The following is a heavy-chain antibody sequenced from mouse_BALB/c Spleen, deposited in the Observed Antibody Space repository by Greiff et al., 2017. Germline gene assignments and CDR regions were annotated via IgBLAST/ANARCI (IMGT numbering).Heavy chain of an antibody. CDR1: GYTFTSYW. CDR3: TRRITTRGVYAMDY. J-gene: IGHJ4*01. CDR2: IYPGSGST. Sequence: LQQSGSELVRPGASVKLSCKASGYTFTSYWMHWVKQRPGQGLEWIGNIYPGSGSTNYDEKFKSKATLTVDTSSSTAYMQLSSLTSEDSAVYYCTRRITTRGVYAMDYWGQGTSVTVSS. D-gene: IGHD2-4*01. V-gene: IGHV1S22*01.